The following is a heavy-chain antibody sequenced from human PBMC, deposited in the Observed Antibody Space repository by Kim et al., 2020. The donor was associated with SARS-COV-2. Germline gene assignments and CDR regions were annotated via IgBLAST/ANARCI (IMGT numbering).Heavy chain of an antibody. D-gene: IGHD1-26*01. CDR2: T. Sequence: TDYAAPVKGRFTISRDASKNALYLQMNSLKTEDTAVYYCTTEVGAKVVGYWGQGTLVTVSS. CDR3: TTEVGAKVVGY. J-gene: IGHJ4*02. V-gene: IGHV3-15*01.